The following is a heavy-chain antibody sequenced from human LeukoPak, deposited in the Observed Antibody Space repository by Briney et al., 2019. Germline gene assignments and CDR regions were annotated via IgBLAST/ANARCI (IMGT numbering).Heavy chain of an antibody. Sequence: GGSLRLSCAGSGFTFSIDGMNWVRQAPGKGLEWVSSISPDSNFIPQADSVKGRFTISRDNAKNSLYLQMENLRVEDTAVYYCANFQTVGVKPFEHWGQGTLVTVSS. J-gene: IGHJ5*02. CDR3: ANFQTVGVKPFEH. D-gene: IGHD1-26*01. CDR1: GFTFSIDG. CDR2: ISPDSNFI. V-gene: IGHV3-21*01.